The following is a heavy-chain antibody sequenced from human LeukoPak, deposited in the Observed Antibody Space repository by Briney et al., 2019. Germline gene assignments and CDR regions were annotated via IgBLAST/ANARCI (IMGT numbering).Heavy chain of an antibody. Sequence: GGSLRLSCAASGFTFSGYWLMWVRQAPGKGLESVANIKQDGSEKYYVDSVKGRFTISRDNAKNSLYLQMNSLRAEDTAVYYCARRRGTYGIWWGQGTLVTVSS. CDR2: IKQDGSEK. CDR3: ARRRGTYGIW. V-gene: IGHV3-7*01. D-gene: IGHD3-16*01. J-gene: IGHJ4*02. CDR1: GFTFSGYW.